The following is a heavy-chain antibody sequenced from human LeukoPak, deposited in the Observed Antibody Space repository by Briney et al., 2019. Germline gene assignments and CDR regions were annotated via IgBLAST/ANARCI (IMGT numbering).Heavy chain of an antibody. V-gene: IGHV4-59*01. CDR1: GGSISSYY. CDR2: IYYSGST. CDR3: ARGLQGNWFDP. J-gene: IGHJ5*02. Sequence: PSETLSLTCTVSGGSISSYYWSWIRQPPGKGLEWIGYIYYSGSTNYNPSPKSRVTISVDTSKNQFSLKLSSVTAADTAVYYCARGLQGNWFDPWGQGTLVTVSS. D-gene: IGHD4-11*01.